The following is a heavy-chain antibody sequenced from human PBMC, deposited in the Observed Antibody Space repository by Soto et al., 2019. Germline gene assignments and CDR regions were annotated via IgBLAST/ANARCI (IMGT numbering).Heavy chain of an antibody. D-gene: IGHD3-10*01. J-gene: IGHJ4*02. Sequence: QVQLVQSGAEVKKPGASVKVSCKASGYTFTNYGISWVRQAPGQGLEWLGWINAHNGNTNYAQKFQGKVTMTTDTSPRTVYMELRSLRSDDTAVYYCARERPTSSVLLWCGALDYWVQGTLVTVSS. CDR3: ARERPTSSVLLWCGALDY. CDR2: INAHNGNT. V-gene: IGHV1-18*01. CDR1: GYTFTNYG.